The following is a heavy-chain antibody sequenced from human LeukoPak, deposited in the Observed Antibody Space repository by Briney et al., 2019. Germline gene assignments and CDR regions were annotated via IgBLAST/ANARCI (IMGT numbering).Heavy chain of an antibody. D-gene: IGHD6-13*01. V-gene: IGHV4-34*01. J-gene: IGHJ5*02. CDR3: ARLGYSSSWYNWFDP. CDR1: GGSFSGYY. Sequence: SETLSLTCAVYGGSFSGYYWSWIRQPPGKGLEWIGEISHSGSTNYNPSLKSRVTISVDTSKNQFSLKLSSVTAADTAVYYCARLGYSSSWYNWFDPWGQGTLVTVSS. CDR2: ISHSGST.